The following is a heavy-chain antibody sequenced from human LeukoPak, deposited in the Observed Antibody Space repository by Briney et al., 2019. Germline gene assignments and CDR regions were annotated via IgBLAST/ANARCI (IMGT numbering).Heavy chain of an antibody. CDR3: TTAKYLYDISGFYPYDY. CDR2: FNPEETET. V-gene: IGHV1-24*01. Sequence: GASVKVSCKVSGYTFTDLTIHWVRQAPGKGLEWMGGFNPEETETRYAQKFQGRATMTDDTSADTAYMEIRSLRPEDTAVYYCTTAKYLYDISGFYPYDYWGQGTLVTVSS. J-gene: IGHJ4*02. CDR1: GYTFTDLT. D-gene: IGHD3-22*01.